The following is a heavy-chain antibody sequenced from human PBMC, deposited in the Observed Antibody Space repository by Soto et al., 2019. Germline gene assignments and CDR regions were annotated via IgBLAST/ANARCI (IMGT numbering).Heavy chain of an antibody. D-gene: IGHD1-1*01. CDR3: AKPMGTWVDTAIDF. V-gene: IGHV3-23*01. CDR1: YFSFTNYA. Sequence: PGGSLRRSCVAPYFSFTNYAMTCVRLPPWKGLQWVAALSHDGGNIYYRDSVRGRFTISRDNSKNTLYLQMHSLKAEDTAVYFCAKPMGTWVDTAIDFWGQGTQVTLSS. CDR2: LSHDGGNI. J-gene: IGHJ4*02.